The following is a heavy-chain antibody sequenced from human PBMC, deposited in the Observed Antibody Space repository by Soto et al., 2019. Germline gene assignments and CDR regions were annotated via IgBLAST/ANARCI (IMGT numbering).Heavy chain of an antibody. Sequence: SETLSLTCTVSGDSIDNTVFFWNWIRQHPEKGLEWIGYISSSGKTYYNPSLKSRVTMSLDTSRNQFSLKLTSVTAADTAVYFCARHLSGDYPSLNWFDPWGPGTLVTVSS. CDR2: ISSSGKT. D-gene: IGHD4-17*01. V-gene: IGHV4-31*03. CDR3: ARHLSGDYPSLNWFDP. CDR1: GDSIDNTVFF. J-gene: IGHJ5*02.